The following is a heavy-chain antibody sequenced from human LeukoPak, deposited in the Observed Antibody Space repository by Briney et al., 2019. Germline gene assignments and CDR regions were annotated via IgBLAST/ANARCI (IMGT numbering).Heavy chain of an antibody. Sequence: PGGSLRLSCAASGFTFSSYSMNWVRQAPGKGLEWVSYISSSGTTIYYADSVKGRFTISRDNARNSLSLQMNSLRAEDTAVYYCARDLGPWYRSSWGYDYWGQGSLVTVSS. CDR1: GFTFSSYS. D-gene: IGHD6-13*01. J-gene: IGHJ4*02. V-gene: IGHV3-48*01. CDR3: ARDLGPWYRSSWGYDY. CDR2: ISSSGTTI.